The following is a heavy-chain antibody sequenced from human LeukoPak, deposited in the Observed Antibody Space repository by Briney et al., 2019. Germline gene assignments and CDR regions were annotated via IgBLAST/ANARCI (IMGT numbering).Heavy chain of an antibody. D-gene: IGHD3-22*01. J-gene: IGHJ4*02. Sequence: SVKVSCKASGGTFSSYAISWVRQAPGQGLEWMGRIIPILGIAYYAQKFQGRVTITADKSTSTAYMELSSLRSEDTAVYYCATSPANYYDSGAFDYWGQGTLVTVSS. V-gene: IGHV1-69*04. CDR1: GGTFSSYA. CDR3: ATSPANYYDSGAFDY. CDR2: IIPILGIA.